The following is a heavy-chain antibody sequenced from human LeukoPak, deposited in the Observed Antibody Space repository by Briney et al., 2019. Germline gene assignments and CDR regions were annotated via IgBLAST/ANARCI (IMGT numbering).Heavy chain of an antibody. Sequence: IVPIFAPANYAQKFQGRVTITTDESTSTAYMELSSLRSEDTAVYYCARFPLGGYYYFDYWGQGTLVTVSS. V-gene: IGHV1-69*05. CDR3: ARFPLGGYYYFDY. J-gene: IGHJ4*02. D-gene: IGHD3-22*01. CDR2: IVPIFAPA.